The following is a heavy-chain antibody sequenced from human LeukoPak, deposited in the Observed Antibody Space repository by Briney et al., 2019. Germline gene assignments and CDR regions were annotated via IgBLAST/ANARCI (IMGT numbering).Heavy chain of an antibody. CDR2: ISWNSGSI. Sequence: PGRSLRLSCAASGFNFDDYALHWVRQAPGKGLEWVSGISWNSGSIDYADSVKGRFTISRDNAKNSLYLQMNSLRAEDTALYYCAKRGFVWGSFRSDAFDTWGQGTMVIVSS. V-gene: IGHV3-9*01. D-gene: IGHD3-16*02. CDR1: GFNFDDYA. J-gene: IGHJ3*02. CDR3: AKRGFVWGSFRSDAFDT.